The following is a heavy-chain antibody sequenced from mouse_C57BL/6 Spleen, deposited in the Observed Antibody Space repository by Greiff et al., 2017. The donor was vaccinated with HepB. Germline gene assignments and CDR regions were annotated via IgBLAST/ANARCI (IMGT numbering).Heavy chain of an antibody. CDR3: ARPSNYLDY. D-gene: IGHD2-10*02. V-gene: IGHV5-12*01. J-gene: IGHJ2*01. Sequence: EVQVVESGGGLVQPGGSLKLSCAASGFTFSDYYMYWVRQTPEKRLEWVAYISNGGGSTYYPDTVKGRFTISRDNAKNTLYLQMSRLKSEDTAMYYCARPSNYLDYWGQGTTLTVSS. CDR2: ISNGGGST. CDR1: GFTFSDYY.